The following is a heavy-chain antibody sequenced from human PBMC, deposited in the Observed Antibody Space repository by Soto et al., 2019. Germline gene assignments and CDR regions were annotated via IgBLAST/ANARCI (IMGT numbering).Heavy chain of an antibody. J-gene: IGHJ5*02. V-gene: IGHV3-33*01. CDR1: GFTFSSYG. Sequence: QVQLVESGGGVVQPGRSLRLSCAASGFTFSSYGMHWVRQAPGKGLEWVAVIWYDGSNKYYADSVKGRFTISRDNSKNTLYLQMNSLRAEDTAVYYCVRDQVVVTNNWFDPWGQGTLVTVSS. CDR2: IWYDGSNK. D-gene: IGHD2-21*02. CDR3: VRDQVVVTNNWFDP.